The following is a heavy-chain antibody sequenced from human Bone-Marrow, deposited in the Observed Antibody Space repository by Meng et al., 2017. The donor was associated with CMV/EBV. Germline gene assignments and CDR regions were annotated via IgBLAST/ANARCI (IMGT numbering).Heavy chain of an antibody. Sequence: SVKVSCKASGGTFSSYAISWVRQAPGQGLEWMGGIIPILGIANYAQKFQGRVKIPADKPTSTAYMELSRLRSEDTAVYYWACGGGGILGIVYWGQGTLVTVSS. D-gene: IGHD7-27*01. V-gene: IGHV1-69*10. CDR1: GGTFSSYA. J-gene: IGHJ4*02. CDR3: ACGGGGILGIVY. CDR2: IIPILGIA.